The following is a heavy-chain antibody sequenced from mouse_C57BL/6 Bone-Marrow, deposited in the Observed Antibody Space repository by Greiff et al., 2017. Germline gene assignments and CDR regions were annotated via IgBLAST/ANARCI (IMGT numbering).Heavy chain of an antibody. D-gene: IGHD2-4*01. CDR2: IHPNSGST. V-gene: IGHV1-64*01. CDR3: AGGDYDEDGFDY. CDR1: GYTFTSYW. Sequence: VKLMESGAELVKPGASVKLSCKASGYTFTSYWMHWVKQRPGQGLEWIGMIHPNSGSTNYNAKFKSKATLTVDKSSSTAYMQLSSLTSEDSAVYCCAGGDYDEDGFDYWGQGTTLTVSS. J-gene: IGHJ2*01.